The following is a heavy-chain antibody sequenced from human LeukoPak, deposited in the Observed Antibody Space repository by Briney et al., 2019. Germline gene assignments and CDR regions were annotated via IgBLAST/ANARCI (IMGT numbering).Heavy chain of an antibody. D-gene: IGHD3-3*01. Sequence: GESLKISCAASGFTFSSYSMNWVRQAPGKGLEWVSYISSSSSTIYYADSVKGRFTISRDNAKNSLYLQMNSLRAEDTAVYYCARRYDFWSGYYTDYFDYWGQGTLVTVSS. CDR2: ISSSSSTI. CDR3: ARRYDFWSGYYTDYFDY. J-gene: IGHJ4*02. V-gene: IGHV3-48*01. CDR1: GFTFSSYS.